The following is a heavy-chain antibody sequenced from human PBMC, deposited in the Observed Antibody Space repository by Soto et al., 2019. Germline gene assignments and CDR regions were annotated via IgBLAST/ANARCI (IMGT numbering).Heavy chain of an antibody. Sequence: QVQLVQSGAEVKKPGSSVKVSCKASGGTFSSYTISWVRQAPGQGLEWMGRIIPILGTANYAQKFQGRVTITADKSTSTAYMELSSLRSEDTAVYYCARAQEDYGDSLNWFDPWGQGTLVTVSS. J-gene: IGHJ5*02. CDR2: IIPILGTA. CDR3: ARAQEDYGDSLNWFDP. D-gene: IGHD4-17*01. V-gene: IGHV1-69*08. CDR1: GGTFSSYT.